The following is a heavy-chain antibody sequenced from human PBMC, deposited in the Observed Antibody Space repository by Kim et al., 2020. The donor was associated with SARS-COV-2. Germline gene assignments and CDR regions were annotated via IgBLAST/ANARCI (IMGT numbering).Heavy chain of an antibody. D-gene: IGHD3-3*01. V-gene: IGHV3-30*18. CDR1: GFTFSSYG. J-gene: IGHJ6*02. CDR2: ISYDGSNK. Sequence: GGSLRLSCAASGFTFSSYGMHWVRQAPGKGLEWVAVISYDGSNKYYADSVKGRFTISRDNSKNTLYLQMNSLRAEDTAVYYCAKDSAYYDFGSGYLKEKDYYAYYGMDVWGQGTTVTVSS. CDR3: AKDSAYYDFGSGYLKEKDYYAYYGMDV.